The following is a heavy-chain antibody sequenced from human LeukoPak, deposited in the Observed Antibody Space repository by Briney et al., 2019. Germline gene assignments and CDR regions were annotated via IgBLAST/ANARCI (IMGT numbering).Heavy chain of an antibody. CDR1: GDSISSYY. V-gene: IGHV4-59*01. D-gene: IGHD3-9*01. Sequence: SETLSLTCTVSGDSISSYYCSWLRQPPGRGLEWIGYIYYSGSTNYNPSLKSRVTISVDTSKNQFSLKLSSVTAADTAVYYCARVRYYDILTGYLGAFDPWGQGTLVTVSS. J-gene: IGHJ5*02. CDR3: ARVRYYDILTGYLGAFDP. CDR2: IYYSGST.